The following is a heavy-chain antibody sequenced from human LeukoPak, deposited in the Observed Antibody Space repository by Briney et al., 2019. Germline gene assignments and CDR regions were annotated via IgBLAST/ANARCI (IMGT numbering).Heavy chain of an antibody. V-gene: IGHV5-51*03. Sequence: GASVKVSCKASGGTFSSYAISWVRQAPGQGLEWMGIIYPGDSDTRYSPSFQGQVTISADKSISTAYLQWSSLKASDTAMYYCARYYYDSSGYIDYWGQGTLVTVSS. CDR2: IYPGDSDT. CDR3: ARYYYDSSGYIDY. CDR1: GGTFSSYA. D-gene: IGHD3-22*01. J-gene: IGHJ4*02.